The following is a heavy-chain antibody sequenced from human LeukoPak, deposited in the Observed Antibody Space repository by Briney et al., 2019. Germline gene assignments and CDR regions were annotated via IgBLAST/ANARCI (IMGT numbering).Heavy chain of an antibody. CDR3: AKDNRRHYTSGPNPDSLH. Sequence: GGSLRLSYAGSGFIFNNYAMHWVRQPPGKGLEWVSGISWNSGSIDYADSVKGRFTISRDNAKNSLYLQMNSLRVEDTAFYYCAKDNRRHYTSGPNPDSLHWGQGALVTVSS. CDR2: ISWNSGSI. D-gene: IGHD6-19*01. CDR1: GFIFNNYA. V-gene: IGHV3-9*01. J-gene: IGHJ4*02.